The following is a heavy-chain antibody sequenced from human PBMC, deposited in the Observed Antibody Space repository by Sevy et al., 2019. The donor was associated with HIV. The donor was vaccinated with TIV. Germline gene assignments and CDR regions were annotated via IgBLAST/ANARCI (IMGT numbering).Heavy chain of an antibody. CDR2: ISGSGGST. D-gene: IGHD6-19*01. V-gene: IGHV3-23*01. Sequence: GGSLRLSCAASGFTFSSYAMSWVRQAPGKGLEWVSAISGSGGSTYYADSVKGRFTISRENSKNTRYLQMNSLRAEGTAVYYCAKEPLPVGEIAVAELDYWGQGTLVTVSS. CDR1: GFTFSSYA. J-gene: IGHJ4*02. CDR3: AKEPLPVGEIAVAELDY.